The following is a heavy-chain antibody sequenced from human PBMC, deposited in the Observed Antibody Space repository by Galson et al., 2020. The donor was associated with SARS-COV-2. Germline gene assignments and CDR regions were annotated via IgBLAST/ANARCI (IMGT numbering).Heavy chain of an antibody. CDR1: GFTFSSYA. Sequence: GGSLRLSCAASGFTFSSYAMHWVRQAPGKGLEWVAVISYDGSNKYYADSVKGRFTISRDNSKNTLYLQMNSLRAEDTAVYYCARVPYVVGSTDGFGYFDLWGRGTQVTVSS. CDR3: ARVPYVVGSTDGFGYFDL. J-gene: IGHJ2*01. CDR2: ISYDGSNK. D-gene: IGHD1-26*01. V-gene: IGHV3-30*01.